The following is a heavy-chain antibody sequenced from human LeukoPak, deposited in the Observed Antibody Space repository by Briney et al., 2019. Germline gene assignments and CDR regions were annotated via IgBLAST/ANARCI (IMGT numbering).Heavy chain of an antibody. D-gene: IGHD6-19*01. J-gene: IGHJ3*02. CDR3: ARGIAVAVNDAFDI. Sequence: ASVKVSCKASGYTFASYGISWVRQAPGQGLEWMGWISAYNGNTNYAQKLQGRVTMTTDTSTSTAYMELRSLRSDDTAVYYCARGIAVAVNDAFDIWGQGTMVTVSS. V-gene: IGHV1-18*01. CDR2: ISAYNGNT. CDR1: GYTFASYG.